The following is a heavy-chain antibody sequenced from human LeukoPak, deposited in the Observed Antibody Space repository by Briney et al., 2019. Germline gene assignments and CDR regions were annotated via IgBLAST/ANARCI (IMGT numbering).Heavy chain of an antibody. Sequence: PSETLSLTCTVSGASISSYYWSWIRQPAGKGLEWIGRIYTSGTTNNNASLKSRASMSVDTSKNMFSLKLSSVTAADTAVFYCARENSGSYREFYYCGEGTLVTVSS. CDR3: ARENSGSYREFYY. J-gene: IGHJ4*02. V-gene: IGHV4-4*07. CDR2: IYTSGTT. CDR1: GASISSYY. D-gene: IGHD1-26*01.